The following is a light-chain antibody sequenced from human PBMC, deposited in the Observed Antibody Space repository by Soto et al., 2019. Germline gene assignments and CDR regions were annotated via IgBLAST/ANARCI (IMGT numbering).Light chain of an antibody. CDR3: QQRSNWPAVT. Sequence: EIVLTQSPATLSLSPGERATLSCRASQSVSSYLAWYQQKPGQAPRLLIYHASSRATGIPARFIGSGSGTDFTLTISSLEPEDFAVYYCQQRSNWPAVTFGPGTKVDI. CDR2: HAS. V-gene: IGKV3-11*01. J-gene: IGKJ3*01. CDR1: QSVSSY.